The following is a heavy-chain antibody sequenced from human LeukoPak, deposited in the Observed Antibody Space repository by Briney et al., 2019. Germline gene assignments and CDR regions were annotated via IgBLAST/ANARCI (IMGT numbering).Heavy chain of an antibody. CDR2: IWSDGSNK. V-gene: IGHV3-33*01. CDR1: GFTXXRYG. J-gene: IGHJ4*02. D-gene: IGHD5-12*01. CDR3: ARSGSGGTHADY. Sequence: SGFTXXRYGXXWVRQVPGKGLEWVAVIWSDGSNKNYADSVKGRFTISRDNSKNTLYLQMNSLRAEDSAVYYCARSGSGGTHADYWGQGTLVTVSS.